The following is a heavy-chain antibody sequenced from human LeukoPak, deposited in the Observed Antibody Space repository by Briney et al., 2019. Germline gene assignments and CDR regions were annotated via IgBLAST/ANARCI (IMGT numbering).Heavy chain of an antibody. Sequence: GGSLRLSCAASGFIFNSHSMNWVRQAPGKGLEWVSSISSTSSYIYYADSVKGRFTISRDNAKNTLYLQMNSLRAEDTAVYYCARVRKLERREYYFDYWGQGTLVTVSS. CDR1: GFIFNSHS. J-gene: IGHJ4*02. CDR2: ISSTSSYI. V-gene: IGHV3-21*01. CDR3: ARVRKLERREYYFDY. D-gene: IGHD1-1*01.